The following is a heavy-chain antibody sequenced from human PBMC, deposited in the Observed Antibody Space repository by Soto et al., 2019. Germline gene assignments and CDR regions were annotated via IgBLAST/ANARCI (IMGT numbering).Heavy chain of an antibody. CDR1: GGTFSSYR. J-gene: IGHJ4*02. CDR3: VRDSGAKLSSS. CDR2: IVPIYRTA. D-gene: IGHD6-13*01. Sequence: SVKVSCKASGGTFSSYRINWVRQAPGQGLEWVGGIVPIYRTADYAQKFQGRVTITADESACTSYMELRSLKSQDTAVYYCVRDSGAKLSSSWGQGTLVTVSS. V-gene: IGHV1-69*13.